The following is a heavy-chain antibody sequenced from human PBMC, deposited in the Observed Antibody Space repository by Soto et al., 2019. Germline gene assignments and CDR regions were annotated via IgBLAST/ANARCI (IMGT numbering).Heavy chain of an antibody. CDR3: DRVPAGGNSDYFDS. CDR1: GGSFSSGDYY. CDR2: IYYTGST. J-gene: IGHJ4*02. D-gene: IGHD2-21*02. V-gene: IGHV4-30-4*01. Sequence: QVQLQESGPGLVKPSQTLSLTCTVSGGSFSSGDYYWSWIRQPPGKVLEWIGYIYYTGSTYYHPSLKSRVTMSGDTSKNQCSLRLSSVTAADTAVSYCDRVPAGGNSDYFDSWGQGTLVTVSS.